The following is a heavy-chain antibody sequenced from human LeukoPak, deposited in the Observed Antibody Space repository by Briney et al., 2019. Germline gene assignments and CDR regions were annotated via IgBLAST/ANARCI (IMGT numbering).Heavy chain of an antibody. CDR1: GFTFSMYG. D-gene: IGHD4-23*01. V-gene: IGHV3-30*02. J-gene: IGHJ4*02. Sequence: GGSLRLSCAASGFTFSMYGMHWVRQAPGKGLEWVAFIQNDEIDKFYADSVKGRFTISRDNSKNTLYLQMDSLRTEDTAVYYCAKERKLLPFDCWGQGTLVTVSS. CDR3: AKERKLLPFDC. CDR2: IQNDEIDK.